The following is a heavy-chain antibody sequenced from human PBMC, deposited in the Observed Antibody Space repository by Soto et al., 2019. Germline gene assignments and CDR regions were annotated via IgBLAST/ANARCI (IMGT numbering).Heavy chain of an antibody. CDR2: INPNSGGT. CDR1: GYTFTGYY. D-gene: IGHD2-15*01. V-gene: IGHV1-2*02. CDR3: ARGYCSGGSCSWFDP. J-gene: IGHJ5*02. Sequence: ASVKVSCKASGYTFTGYYMHWVRQAPGQGLEWMGWINPNSGGTNYAQKFQGRVTMTRDTSISTAYMELSRLRSDDTAVYYCARGYCSGGSCSWFDPWGKGTLVTVSS.